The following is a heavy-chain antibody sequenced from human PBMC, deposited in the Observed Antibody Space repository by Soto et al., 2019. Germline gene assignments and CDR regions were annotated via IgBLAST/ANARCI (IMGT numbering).Heavy chain of an antibody. J-gene: IGHJ4*02. Sequence: GGSLRLSCVVSGATVSSNHMNWVRQAPGKGLEWVSRINTDGSSTNYADSVKGRFTISRDNAKNILYLQMYSLRAEDTAVYYCARDPREYYSDYWGQGTLVTVSS. CDR2: INTDGSST. CDR3: ARDPREYYSDY. V-gene: IGHV3-74*01. CDR1: GATVSSNH.